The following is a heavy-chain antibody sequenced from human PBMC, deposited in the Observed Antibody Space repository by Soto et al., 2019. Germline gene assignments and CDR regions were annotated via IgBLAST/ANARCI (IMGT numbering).Heavy chain of an antibody. Sequence: GGSLRLSCAASGFAFSTYAMTWVRQAPGKGLEWVSVISGSGGSSYYAASVKGRFTISRDNSKNTLYLQMNSLRAEDTAVYYCAKDRGITMIVVVIAPFDYWGQGTLVTVSS. CDR1: GFAFSTYA. J-gene: IGHJ4*02. V-gene: IGHV3-23*01. D-gene: IGHD3-22*01. CDR3: AKDRGITMIVVVIAPFDY. CDR2: ISGSGGSS.